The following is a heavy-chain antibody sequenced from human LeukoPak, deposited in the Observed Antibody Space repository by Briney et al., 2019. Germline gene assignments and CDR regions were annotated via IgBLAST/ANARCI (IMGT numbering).Heavy chain of an antibody. V-gene: IGHV1-2*02. Sequence: ASVKVSCKASGYTFTDYYMHWVRQAPGQRLEWMGWINPNSGGTNYAQKFQGRVTKTRDTSISTAYMELSRLRSDDTAVYYCARADSSGYYNDYWGQGTLVTVSS. J-gene: IGHJ4*02. D-gene: IGHD3-22*01. CDR3: ARADSSGYYNDY. CDR1: GYTFTDYY. CDR2: INPNSGGT.